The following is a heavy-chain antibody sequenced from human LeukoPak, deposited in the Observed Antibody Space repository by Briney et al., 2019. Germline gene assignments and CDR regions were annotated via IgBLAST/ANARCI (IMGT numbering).Heavy chain of an antibody. Sequence: SVKVSCKASGGTFSSYAISWVRQAPGQGLEWMGRIIPILGIANYAQKFQGRVTITADKSTSTAYMELSSLRSEDTAVYYCATNGEYYDSSGYYYVSDYWGQGTLVTVSS. CDR3: ATNGEYYDSSGYYYVSDY. J-gene: IGHJ4*02. CDR2: IIPILGIA. D-gene: IGHD3-22*01. V-gene: IGHV1-69*04. CDR1: GGTFSSYA.